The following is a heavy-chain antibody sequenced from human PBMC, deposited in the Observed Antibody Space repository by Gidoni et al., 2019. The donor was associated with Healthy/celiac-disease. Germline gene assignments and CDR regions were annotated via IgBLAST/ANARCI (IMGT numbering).Heavy chain of an antibody. D-gene: IGHD1-1*01. Sequence: EVQLVESGGGVVRPGGSLRRSCAASGFTVDEYGMSWVRQAPGKGLEWVSGMNWNGGSTGYADSVKGRFTISRDNAKNSLYLQMNSLRAEDTALYYCARDDFVGQLERLGAFDIWGQGTMVTVSS. CDR1: GFTVDEYG. CDR3: ARDDFVGQLERLGAFDI. V-gene: IGHV3-20*04. J-gene: IGHJ3*02. CDR2: MNWNGGST.